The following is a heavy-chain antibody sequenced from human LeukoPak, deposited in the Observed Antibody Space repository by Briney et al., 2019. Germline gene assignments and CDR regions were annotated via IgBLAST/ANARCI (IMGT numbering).Heavy chain of an antibody. CDR1: GFTVSSNY. J-gene: IGHJ4*02. CDR3: ASQRNGYCCGGSCYPYDTAPIS. D-gene: IGHD2-15*01. V-gene: IGHV3-66*04. Sequence: GGSLRLSCAASGFTVSSNYMSWVRQAPGKGLEWVSVIYSGGSTYYADSVKGRFTISRDNSKNTLYLQMNSLRAEDTAVYYCASQRNGYCCGGSCYPYDTAPISWGQGTLVTVSS. CDR2: IYSGGST.